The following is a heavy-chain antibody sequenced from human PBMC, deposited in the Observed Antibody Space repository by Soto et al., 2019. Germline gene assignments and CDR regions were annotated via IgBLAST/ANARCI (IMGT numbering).Heavy chain of an antibody. J-gene: IGHJ4*02. CDR2: IYYSGST. CDR1: GGSISSSSYY. V-gene: IGHV4-39*01. CDR3: ARLYSSSWYFFFDY. D-gene: IGHD6-13*01. Sequence: TLSLTCTVSGGSISSSSYYWGWIRQPPGKGLEWIGSIYYSGSTYYNPSLKSRVTISVDTSKNQFSLKLSSVTAADTAVYYCARLYSSSWYFFFDYWGQGTLVTVSS.